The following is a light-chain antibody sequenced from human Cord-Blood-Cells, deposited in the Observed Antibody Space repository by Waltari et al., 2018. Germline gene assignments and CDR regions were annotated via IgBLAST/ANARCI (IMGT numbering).Light chain of an antibody. CDR3: QQSYSTPLT. CDR2: AAS. V-gene: IGKV1-39*01. CDR1: QSISSY. Sequence: DIQMNQSPSSMSAAVGDSVTITCRASQSISSYLNWYQQKPGKAPKLLIYAASSLQSGVPSRFSGSGSGTDFTLTISSLQPEYFATYYCQQSYSTPLTFGGGTKVEIK. J-gene: IGKJ4*01.